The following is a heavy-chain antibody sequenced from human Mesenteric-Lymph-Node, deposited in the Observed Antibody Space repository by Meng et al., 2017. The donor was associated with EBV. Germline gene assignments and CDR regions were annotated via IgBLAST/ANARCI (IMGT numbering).Heavy chain of an antibody. CDR3: AKVDGSGRTNWFDP. J-gene: IGHJ5*02. D-gene: IGHD3-10*01. CDR1: GGSISTYNW. CDR2: IYHSGSA. Sequence: GQLQESGPGLVKPSGTPSLTCAVSGGSISTYNWWSWVRQPPGKGLEWIGEIYHSGSANYNPSLRSRVTMSVDKSKNQFSLKLTSVTAADTAVYYCAKVDGSGRTNWFDPWGQGTLVTVSS. V-gene: IGHV4-4*02.